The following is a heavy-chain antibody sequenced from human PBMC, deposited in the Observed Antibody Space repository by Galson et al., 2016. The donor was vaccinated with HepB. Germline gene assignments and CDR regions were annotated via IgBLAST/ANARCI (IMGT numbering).Heavy chain of an antibody. J-gene: IGHJ5*02. CDR2: VSYDGISK. V-gene: IGHV3-30*03. CDR1: GFTVSNYG. Sequence: SLRLSCAASGFTVSNYGMHWVRQAPGKGLEWLAVVSYDGISKYYADSVKGRLTVSRDISKKTLYLQMNSLRPEDTAVYYCALDGDYGANSWFDPWGQGTLVTVSS. CDR3: ALDGDYGANSWFDP. D-gene: IGHD4-23*01.